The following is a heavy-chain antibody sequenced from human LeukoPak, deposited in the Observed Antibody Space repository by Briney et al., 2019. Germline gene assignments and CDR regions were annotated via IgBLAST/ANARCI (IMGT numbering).Heavy chain of an antibody. Sequence: SETLSLTCAVYGGSFSGYYWSWIRQPPGKGLEWIGEINHSGSTNYNPSLKSRVTISVDTSKNQFSLKLSSVTAADTAVYYCASSFKGLLSPNFDYWGQGTLVTVSS. V-gene: IGHV4-34*01. D-gene: IGHD6-19*01. CDR1: GGSFSGYY. CDR3: ASSFKGLLSPNFDY. CDR2: INHSGST. J-gene: IGHJ4*02.